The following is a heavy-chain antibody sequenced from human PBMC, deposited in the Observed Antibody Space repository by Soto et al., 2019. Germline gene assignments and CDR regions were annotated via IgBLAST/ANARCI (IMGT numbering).Heavy chain of an antibody. J-gene: IGHJ5*02. Sequence: QITLKESGPTLVKPTQTLTLTCPFSGFSLTTRGVGVGWIRQPPGKALECLALISWDDDKRYSPSLQSRLSTTKDTSKNQVVLTMTNVDPVDTATYYCAHIPNYYQDDWFDPWGQGTLVSVSS. V-gene: IGHV2-5*02. CDR3: AHIPNYYQDDWFDP. D-gene: IGHD3-10*01. CDR1: GFSLTTRGVG. CDR2: ISWDDDK.